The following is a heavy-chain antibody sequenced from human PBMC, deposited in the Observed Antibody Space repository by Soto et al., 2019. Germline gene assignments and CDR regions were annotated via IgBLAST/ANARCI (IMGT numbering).Heavy chain of an antibody. CDR3: ARLGFGAATIGLPSYAFEI. D-gene: IGHD5-12*01. CDR1: GYSFTSYW. V-gene: IGHV5-10-1*01. J-gene: IGHJ3*02. CDR2: IDPSDSYT. Sequence: GESLKISCKGSGYSFTSYWISWVRQMPGKGLEWMGRIDPSDSYTNYSPSFQGHVTISADKSISTAYLQWSSLKASDTAMYYCARLGFGAATIGLPSYAFEIWGQGTMVTVSS.